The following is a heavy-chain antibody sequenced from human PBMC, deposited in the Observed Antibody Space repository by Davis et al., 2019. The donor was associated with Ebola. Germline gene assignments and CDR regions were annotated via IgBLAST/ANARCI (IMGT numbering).Heavy chain of an antibody. CDR1: GGTLSSYS. Sequence: SVKVSCKAVGGTLSSYSMTWVRQAPAQGLDRTGGIIPVFLTANYAQKFQGRVTITADESTSTAYMELSSLRSEDTAVYYCARGEYSSSWYSYYGMDVWGKGTTVTVSS. CDR2: IIPVFLTA. CDR3: ARGEYSSSWYSYYGMDV. V-gene: IGHV1-69*13. D-gene: IGHD6-13*01. J-gene: IGHJ6*04.